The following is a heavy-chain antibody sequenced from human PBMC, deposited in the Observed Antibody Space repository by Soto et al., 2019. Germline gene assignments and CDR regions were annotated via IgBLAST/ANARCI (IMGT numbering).Heavy chain of an antibody. D-gene: IGHD3-10*01. V-gene: IGHV4-39*01. J-gene: IGHJ5*02. CDR1: GGSISSSSYY. CDR2: IYYSGST. CDR3: ASTSHGSGSYINWFDP. Sequence: LSLTCTVSGGSISSSSYYWGWIRQPPGKGLEWIGSIYYSGSTYYNPSLKSRVTISVDTSKNQFSLKLSSVTAADTAVYYCASTSHGSGSYINWFDPWGQGTLVTVSS.